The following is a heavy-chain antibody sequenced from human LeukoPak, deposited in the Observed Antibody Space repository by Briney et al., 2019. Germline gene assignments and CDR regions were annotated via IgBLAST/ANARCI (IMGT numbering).Heavy chain of an antibody. V-gene: IGHV1-2*04. CDR1: GYTFTGYY. J-gene: IGHJ3*02. D-gene: IGHD3-9*01. Sequence: ASVKVSCKASGYTFTGYYMHWVRQAPGQGLEWMGWINPNSGGTNYAQKFQGWVTMTRDTSISTAYMELSRLRSDDTAVYYCARAVGPNILTGDAFDIWGQGTMVIVSS. CDR3: ARAVGPNILTGDAFDI. CDR2: INPNSGGT.